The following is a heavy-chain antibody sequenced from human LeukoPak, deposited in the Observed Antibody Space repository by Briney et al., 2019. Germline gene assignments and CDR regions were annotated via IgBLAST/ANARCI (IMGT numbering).Heavy chain of an antibody. J-gene: IGHJ4*02. CDR3: ARDKVVGATYLDY. CDR1: RFTFSSYA. D-gene: IGHD2-15*01. V-gene: IGHV3-7*01. CDR2: IKQDGTEK. Sequence: GGSLRLSCAASRFTFSSYAMSWVRQAPGRGLEWVANIKQDGTEKYYVDSVKGRFTISRDNAKNSVYLQMNSLRAEDTAVYYCARDKVVGATYLDYWGQGTLVTVSS.